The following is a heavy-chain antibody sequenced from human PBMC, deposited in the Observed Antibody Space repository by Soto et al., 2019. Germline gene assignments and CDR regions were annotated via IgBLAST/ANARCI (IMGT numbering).Heavy chain of an antibody. D-gene: IGHD2-2*01. Sequence: ASVKVSCKASGYTFTSYGISWVRQAPGQGLEWMGWISAYNGNTNYAQKFQGRVTMTTNTSTSTAYMELRSLRSEDTAVYYCARLGYFSSTSCPDSLMYYYYYMDVWGKGTTVTVSS. CDR3: ARLGYFSSTSCPDSLMYYYYYMDV. V-gene: IGHV1-18*01. CDR2: ISAYNGNT. J-gene: IGHJ6*03. CDR1: GYTFTSYG.